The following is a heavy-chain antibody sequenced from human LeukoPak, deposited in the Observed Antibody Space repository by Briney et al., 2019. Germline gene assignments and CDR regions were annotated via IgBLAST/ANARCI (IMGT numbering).Heavy chain of an antibody. CDR1: GGSISSVSYY. CDR2: ITTGGDDL. J-gene: IGHJ5*02. Sequence: ETLSLTCTVSGGSISSVSYYWGWIRQPPGKGLEWVSSITTGGDDLYYSDSVKGRFTISRDNAKNSLFLQMNNLRAEDTAVYYCARKQWLNSWGQGTRVIVSS. CDR3: ARKQWLNS. D-gene: IGHD6-19*01. V-gene: IGHV3-21*01.